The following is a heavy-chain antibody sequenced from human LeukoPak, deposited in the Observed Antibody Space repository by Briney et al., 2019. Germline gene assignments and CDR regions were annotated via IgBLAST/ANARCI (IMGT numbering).Heavy chain of an antibody. CDR1: GFTFSSSG. D-gene: IGHD6-19*01. Sequence: PGGSLRLSCAASGFTFSSSGMSWVRQASGKGLEWVSAISGSGGSTYYADSVKGRFTISRDNSKNTLYLQMNSLRAEDTAVYYCAKDRGIYSSGLDYWGQGTLVTVSS. J-gene: IGHJ4*02. CDR3: AKDRGIYSSGLDY. CDR2: ISGSGGST. V-gene: IGHV3-23*01.